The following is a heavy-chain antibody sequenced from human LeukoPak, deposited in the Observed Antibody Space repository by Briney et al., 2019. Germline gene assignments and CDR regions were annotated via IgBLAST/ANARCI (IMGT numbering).Heavy chain of an antibody. Sequence: SETLSLTCTVFGSSINSVYSWGWIRQPPGKGLEWIRSIYHNGNTYYNSSLKSRVTISVHTSENQFSLKLSSVTAADTAVYYCASYKTYYDSSGHPLDYWGQGTLVTVSS. D-gene: IGHD3-22*01. V-gene: IGHV4-38-2*02. CDR1: GSSINSVYS. J-gene: IGHJ4*02. CDR2: IYHNGNT. CDR3: ASYKTYYDSSGHPLDY.